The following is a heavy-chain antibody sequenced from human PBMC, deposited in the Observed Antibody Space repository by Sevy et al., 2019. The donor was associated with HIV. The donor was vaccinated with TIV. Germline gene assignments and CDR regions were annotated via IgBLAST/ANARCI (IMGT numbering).Heavy chain of an antibody. CDR2: ITDDGNNK. CDR3: ASHYYDTTGYYYPLDY. D-gene: IGHD3-22*01. J-gene: IGHJ4*02. Sequence: GGSLRLSCTASGFTFSTYAMYWVRQAPGKGLEWVAVITDDGNNKDYADSVKYRFTVSRDNSKKTLYLQMYSLRAEDTAVYYFASHYYDTTGYYYPLDYWGQGTLVTVSS. CDR1: GFTFSTYA. V-gene: IGHV3-30*04.